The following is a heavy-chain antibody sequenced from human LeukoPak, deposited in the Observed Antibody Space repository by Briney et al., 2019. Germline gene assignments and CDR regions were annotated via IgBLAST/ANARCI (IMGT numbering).Heavy chain of an antibody. CDR1: GNYW. V-gene: IGHV3-74*01. CDR3: VSFYETY. J-gene: IGHJ4*02. Sequence: GGSRRLSGAASGNYWMHWVRQAPGKGLVWVSHINSDGSWTSYADSVKGRFTISKDNAKNTVYLQMNNLRAEDTAVYYCVSFYETYWGRGTLVTVSS. D-gene: IGHD2-2*01. CDR2: INSDGSWT.